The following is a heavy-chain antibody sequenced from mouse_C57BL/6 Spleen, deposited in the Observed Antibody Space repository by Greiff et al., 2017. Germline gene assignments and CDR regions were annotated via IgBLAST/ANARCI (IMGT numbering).Heavy chain of an antibody. CDR1: GYTFTSYW. CDR3: ARTGDASWAIEG. Sequence: VQLQQPGAELVKPGASVKLSCKASGYTFTSYWMHWVKQRPGQGLEWIGMIHPNSGSTNYNEKFKSKATLTVDKSSSTAYKQLSSLTSEDSAVYYCARTGDASWAIEGWGKGTSVTVSS. V-gene: IGHV1-64*01. J-gene: IGHJ4*01. CDR2: IHPNSGST. D-gene: IGHD3-1*01.